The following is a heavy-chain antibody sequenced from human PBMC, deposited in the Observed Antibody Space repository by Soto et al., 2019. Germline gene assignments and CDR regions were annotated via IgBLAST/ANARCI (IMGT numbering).Heavy chain of an antibody. D-gene: IGHD2-8*01. V-gene: IGHV4-30-4*01. CDR3: DRAWAGGTYRVDY. Sequence: QVQLQESGPGLVKPSPTLSLTCTVSGDSISSGDYYWSWLRQTPGRGLEWIACIHNTGRAYYNPSLPSRLTVSVDTSKNQFSLSLSSLAAADTAMYYCDRAWAGGTYRVDYWGQGTLVTVSS. CDR2: IHNTGRA. CDR1: GDSISSGDYY. J-gene: IGHJ4*02.